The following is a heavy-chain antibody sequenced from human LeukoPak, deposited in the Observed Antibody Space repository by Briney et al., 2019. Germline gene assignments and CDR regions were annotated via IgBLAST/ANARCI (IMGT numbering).Heavy chain of an antibody. V-gene: IGHV4-4*07. CDR2: IYSSGST. D-gene: IGHD3-3*01. J-gene: IGHJ4*02. CDR3: VGWSATRIDY. Sequence: SETLSLTCTVSGGSISRDYWSWIRQPAGKGLEWIGRIYSSGSTNYNPSLKSRVTMSVDTSKNQFSLKLSSVTAADTAVYYCVGWSATRIDYWGQGTLVTVSS. CDR1: GGSISRDY.